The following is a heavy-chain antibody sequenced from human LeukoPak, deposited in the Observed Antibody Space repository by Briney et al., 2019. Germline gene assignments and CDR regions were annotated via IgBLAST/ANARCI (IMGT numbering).Heavy chain of an antibody. CDR1: GGSISSYY. V-gene: IGHV4-59*08. Sequence: SETLSLTCTVSGGSISSYYWSWIRQPPGKGLEWIGYIYYSGSTNYNPSLKSRGTISVDTSKNQFSLKLSSVPAADTAVYYCATGPYYYDSSGLLYYHGMDVWGQGTTVTVSS. J-gene: IGHJ6*02. D-gene: IGHD3-22*01. CDR2: IYYSGST. CDR3: ATGPYYYDSSGLLYYHGMDV.